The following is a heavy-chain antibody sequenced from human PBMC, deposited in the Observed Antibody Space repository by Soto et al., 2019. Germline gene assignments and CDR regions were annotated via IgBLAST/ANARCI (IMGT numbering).Heavy chain of an antibody. CDR2: INPNSGGT. V-gene: IGHV1-2*02. CDR3: ARGYYYGGLLNFYYGMDV. J-gene: IGHJ6*01. D-gene: IGHD3-10*01. CDR1: GYTFTVYY. Sequence: ASVKVSCKASGYTFTVYYMHWVRQAPGQGLEWMGWINPNSGGTNYAQKFQGKVTMTRDTSISTAYMELSRLISDDMPVYYCARGYYYGGLLNFYYGMDVWGQGPTVTVSS.